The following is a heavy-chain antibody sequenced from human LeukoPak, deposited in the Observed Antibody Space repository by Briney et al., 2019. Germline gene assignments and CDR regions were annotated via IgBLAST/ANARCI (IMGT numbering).Heavy chain of an antibody. V-gene: IGHV4-34*01. Sequence: SETLSLTCAVYGGSFSGYYWSWLRQPPGKGLEWIGEINHSGSTNYNPSLKSRVTISVDTSKNLFSLKLSSVTAADTAVYYCASLLDTLNYDFWSGYLDYWGQGTLVTVSS. CDR3: ASLLDTLNYDFWSGYLDY. J-gene: IGHJ4*02. D-gene: IGHD3-3*01. CDR2: INHSGST. CDR1: GGSFSGYY.